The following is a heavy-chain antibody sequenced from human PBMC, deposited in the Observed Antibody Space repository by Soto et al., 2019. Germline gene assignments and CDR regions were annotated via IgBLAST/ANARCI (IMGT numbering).Heavy chain of an antibody. Sequence: RLYCAGTEFTFISYALHSAGPVPGKGLEWVAVICYDGSNKYYADSVKGRFTISRDNSKNTLYLQMNSLRAEDTAVYYCARDGYCSGGSCYSVPVFDYWGQGT. D-gene: IGHD2-15*01. CDR3: ARDGYCSGGSCYSVPVFDY. CDR1: EFTFISYA. CDR2: ICYDGSNK. V-gene: IGHV3-33*01. J-gene: IGHJ4*02.